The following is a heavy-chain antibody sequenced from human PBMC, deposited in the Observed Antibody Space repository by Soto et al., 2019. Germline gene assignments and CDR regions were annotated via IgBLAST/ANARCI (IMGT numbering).Heavy chain of an antibody. CDR1: GASIGRGGYY. Sequence: QVQLQESGPGLMKPSQTLSLTCTVSGASIGRGGYYWTWIRQHPGKALEWMGHIHFSGETNYPPSLMGRLTLSIATATNQFSLNPAAVTAADTAMYYCARDQGGDLDYWGQGTLVTVSS. V-gene: IGHV4-31*03. CDR3: ARDQGGDLDY. J-gene: IGHJ4*02. D-gene: IGHD2-21*01. CDR2: IHFSGET.